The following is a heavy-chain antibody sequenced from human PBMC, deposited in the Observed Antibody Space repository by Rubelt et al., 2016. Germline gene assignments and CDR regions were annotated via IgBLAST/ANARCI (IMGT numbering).Heavy chain of an antibody. J-gene: IGHJ4*02. Sequence: QVQLQQWGAGLLKPSETLSLTCAVYGGSFSGYYWSWIRQPPGKGLEWIGEITHSGSTNYNPSLKSGVNISVDTSKNQFDVKLSSVTAADTAVYYCARLGGENDIGGVIVNYFDYWGQGTLVTVSS. V-gene: IGHV4-34*01. CDR2: ITHSGST. CDR3: ARLGGENDIGGVIVNYFDY. D-gene: IGHD3-16*02. CDR1: GGSFSGYY.